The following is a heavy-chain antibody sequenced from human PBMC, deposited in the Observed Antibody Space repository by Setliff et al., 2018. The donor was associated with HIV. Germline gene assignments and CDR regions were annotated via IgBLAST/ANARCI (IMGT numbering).Heavy chain of an antibody. CDR2: IIPILGAP. V-gene: IGHV1-69*01. CDR3: VTAQWTVVLPAPRETHFES. J-gene: IGHJ4*02. Sequence: GGSFNNKPISWVRQAPGQGLEWMGGIIPILGAPNCAPSFQGRVTITADYSTDTAQIELRSLRSDDTAVYYCVTAQWTVVLPAPRETHFESWGQGTLVTVSS. CDR1: GGSFNNKP. D-gene: IGHD6-19*01.